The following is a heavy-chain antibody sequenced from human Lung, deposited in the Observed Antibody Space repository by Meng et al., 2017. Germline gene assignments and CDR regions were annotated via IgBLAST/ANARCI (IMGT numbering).Heavy chain of an antibody. V-gene: IGHV4-4*02. CDR1: GGSISSNNW. Sequence: QVQLQESGPGLVKPSGTLSLTCAVSGGSISSNNWWSLVRQTPGRGLEWIGEVYHSGSTNYNPSLKSRVIISVNNSKNQFSLKLTSVTAADTAVYYCARDDSGYADFDSWGQGTLVTVSS. D-gene: IGHD3-22*01. CDR3: ARDDSGYADFDS. CDR2: VYHSGST. J-gene: IGHJ4*02.